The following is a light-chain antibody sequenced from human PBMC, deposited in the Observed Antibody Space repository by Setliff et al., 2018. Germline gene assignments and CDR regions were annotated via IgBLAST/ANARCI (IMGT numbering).Light chain of an antibody. CDR3: SFAFGGFGV. CDR1: TGDVADTNY. Sequence: QAVVTQEASLTVSPGGTVILTCGSSTGDVADTNYPYWFQQKPGQAPRTLIYATNIAHSWTPGLFSGSLLGGKAALTLSGSQFEDEAEYFCSFAFGGFGVFGGGTKGTVL. J-gene: IGLJ3*02. CDR2: ATN. V-gene: IGLV7-46*01.